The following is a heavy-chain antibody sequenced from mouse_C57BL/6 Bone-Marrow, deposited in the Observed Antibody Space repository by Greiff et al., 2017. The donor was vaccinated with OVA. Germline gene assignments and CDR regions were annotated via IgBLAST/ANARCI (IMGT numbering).Heavy chain of an antibody. V-gene: IGHV5-4*01. D-gene: IGHD4-1*01. CDR1: GFTFSSYA. CDR3: ASSGTWFAY. CDR2: ISDGGSYT. J-gene: IGHJ3*01. Sequence: EVQRVESGGGLVKPGGSLKLSCAASGFTFSSYAMSWVRQTPEKRLEWVATISDGGSYTYYPDNVKGRFTISRDNAKNNLYLQMSHLKSDDTAMYYCASSGTWFAYWGQGTLVTVSA.